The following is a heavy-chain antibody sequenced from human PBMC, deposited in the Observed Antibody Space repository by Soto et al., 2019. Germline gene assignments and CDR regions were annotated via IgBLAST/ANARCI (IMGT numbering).Heavy chain of an antibody. J-gene: IGHJ4*02. V-gene: IGHV3-23*01. CDR1: GFTFSSYA. CDR3: AKGDSSSWYEFAPYDY. D-gene: IGHD6-13*01. Sequence: PGGSLRLSCTASGFTFSSYAMSWVRQAPCKGLEWVSAISGSGGSTYYADSVKGRFTISRDNPKNTLHLQMNSLRAEDTAVYYCAKGDSSSWYEFAPYDYWGQGTLVTVSS. CDR2: ISGSGGST.